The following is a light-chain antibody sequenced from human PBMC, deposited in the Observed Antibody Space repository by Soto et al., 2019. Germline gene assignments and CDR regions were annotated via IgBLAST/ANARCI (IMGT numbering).Light chain of an antibody. CDR1: QSISSY. J-gene: IGKJ3*01. Sequence: EIVLTQSPATLSLSPGERATLSCRASQSISSYLAWCQQKPDQAPRLLIYDASNSATGIPARFSGSGSGTDFTLTISSLEPEDFAVYYCHQRSTWPFTFGPGTKVDIK. V-gene: IGKV3-11*01. CDR2: DAS. CDR3: HQRSTWPFT.